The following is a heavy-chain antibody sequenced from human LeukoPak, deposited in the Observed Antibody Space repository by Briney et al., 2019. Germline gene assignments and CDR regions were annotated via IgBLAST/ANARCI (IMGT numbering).Heavy chain of an antibody. Sequence: ASVKVSCKASGYIFSGYYMHWVRQAPGQGLGWVGRINPDTGDPNYARKFRGWVTITTDTSISSGYMELSRLKSGDTAVYYCVTGDYFDYWGQGTLVIVSS. CDR1: GYIFSGYY. V-gene: IGHV1-2*04. CDR2: INPDTGDP. CDR3: VTGDYFDY. J-gene: IGHJ4*02.